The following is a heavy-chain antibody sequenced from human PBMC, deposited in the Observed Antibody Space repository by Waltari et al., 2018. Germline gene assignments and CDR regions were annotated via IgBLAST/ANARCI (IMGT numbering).Heavy chain of an antibody. Sequence: EVQLVGSGGALVQPGGPLRLSCPASGFTFSSYTLSWFLTAPGRGLEWVANIKQDGSEIYYLDSVKGRFTISRDNAKNSLYLQMNSLRAEDTAVYYCARYNFWSGYSLFDYWGQGTLVTVSS. CDR2: IKQDGSEI. J-gene: IGHJ4*02. V-gene: IGHV3-7*01. CDR3: ARYNFWSGYSLFDY. CDR1: GFTFSSYT. D-gene: IGHD3-3*01.